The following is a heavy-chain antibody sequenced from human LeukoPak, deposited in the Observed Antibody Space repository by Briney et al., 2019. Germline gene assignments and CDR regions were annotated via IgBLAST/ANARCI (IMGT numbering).Heavy chain of an antibody. D-gene: IGHD3-10*01. J-gene: IGHJ3*02. CDR1: GGSISSYY. V-gene: IGHV4-59*08. CDR2: IYYSGST. CDR3: ARPMTGYYGSGSYWGAFDI. Sequence: SETLSLTCTVSGGSISSYYWSWIRQPPGKGLEWIGYIYYSGSTNYNPSLKSRVTISVDTSKNQFSLELSSVTAADTAVYYCARPMTGYYGSGSYWGAFDIWGQGTMVTVSS.